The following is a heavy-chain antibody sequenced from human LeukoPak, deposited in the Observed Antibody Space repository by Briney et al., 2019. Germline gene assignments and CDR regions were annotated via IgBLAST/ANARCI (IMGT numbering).Heavy chain of an antibody. V-gene: IGHV4-34*01. Sequence: PSETLSLTCAVYGGSFSGYYWSWIRQPPGKGLEWIGEINHSGSTNYNPSLKSRVTISVDMSKNQFSLKLSSVTAADTAVYYCARGPPHIVVVPAAQGYFQHWGQGTLVTVSS. CDR3: ARGPPHIVVVPAAQGYFQH. CDR1: GGSFSGYY. CDR2: INHSGST. D-gene: IGHD2-2*01. J-gene: IGHJ1*01.